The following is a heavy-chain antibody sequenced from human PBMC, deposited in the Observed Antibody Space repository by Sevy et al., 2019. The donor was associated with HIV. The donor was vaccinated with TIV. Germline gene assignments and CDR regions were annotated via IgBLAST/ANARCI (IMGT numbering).Heavy chain of an antibody. Sequence: GGSLRVSCAASGFTFSSYGMHWVHQAPGKGLEWVAVISYDGSNKYYADSVKGRFTISRDNSKNTLYLQMNSLRAEDTAVYYCAKMGPDRYGDTAAIYYYYYYMDVWGKGTTVTVSS. CDR3: AKMGPDRYGDTAAIYYYYYYMDV. D-gene: IGHD5-18*01. CDR2: ISYDGSNK. CDR1: GFTFSSYG. V-gene: IGHV3-30*18. J-gene: IGHJ6*03.